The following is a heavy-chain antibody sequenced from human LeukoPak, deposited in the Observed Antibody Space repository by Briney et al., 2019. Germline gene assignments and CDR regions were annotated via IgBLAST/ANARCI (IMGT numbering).Heavy chain of an antibody. J-gene: IGHJ4*02. CDR2: IKQDGSEK. CDR3: ARESTLYCSSTSCYYFDY. D-gene: IGHD2-2*01. V-gene: IGHV3-7*01. Sequence: PGGSLRLSCAASGFTFSSYWMSWVRQAPGKGLEWVANIKQDGSEKYYVDSVKGRFTISRDNAKNSLYLQMNSLRAEDTAVYYCARESTLYCSSTSCYYFDYWGQGTLVTVSS. CDR1: GFTFSSYW.